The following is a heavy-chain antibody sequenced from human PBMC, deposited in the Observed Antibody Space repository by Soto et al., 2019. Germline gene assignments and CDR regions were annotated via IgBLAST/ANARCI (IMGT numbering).Heavy chain of an antibody. CDR3: ARQFSRSWYHYFDY. CDR1: GGSISSGGYY. D-gene: IGHD6-13*01. CDR2: IYYGGST. J-gene: IGHJ4*02. Sequence: SETLSLTCTVSGGSISSGGYYWSWIRQHPGKGLEWIGYIYYGGSTYYNPSLKSRVTISVDTSKNQFSLKLSSVTAADTAVYYCARQFSRSWYHYFDYWGQGTLVTVSS. V-gene: IGHV4-31*03.